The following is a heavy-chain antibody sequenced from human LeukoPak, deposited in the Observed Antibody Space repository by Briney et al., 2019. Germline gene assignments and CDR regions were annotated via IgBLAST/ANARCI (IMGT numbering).Heavy chain of an antibody. CDR2: MSGSGGSI. CDR1: RCTFSRYA. V-gene: IGHV3-23*01. J-gene: IGHJ4*02. Sequence: GGSLTLSCLASRCTFSRYAMSWLRQAPATGLEWVSAMSGSGGSIYYADSVKGRFTISRDNSKNTLYLQMNSLRAEDTAVYYCAKAAPLRYFDWLFDYWGQGTLVTVSS. D-gene: IGHD3-9*01. CDR3: AKAAPLRYFDWLFDY.